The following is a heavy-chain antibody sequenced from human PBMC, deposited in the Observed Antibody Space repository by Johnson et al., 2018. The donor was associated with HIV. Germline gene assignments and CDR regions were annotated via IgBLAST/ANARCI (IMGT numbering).Heavy chain of an antibody. CDR2: INGIGGSP. CDR1: GFTFDDYG. Sequence: VQLVESGGGVVQPGGSLRLSCAASGFTFDDYGMSWVRQAPGKGLEWVSGINGIGGSPGYEDSLKGRFTISRDNAKNSLYLQMNSLRAEDTAVYYCAVLPTYRNDAFDIWGQGTMVTVSS. J-gene: IGHJ3*02. D-gene: IGHD1-14*01. V-gene: IGHV3-20*04. CDR3: AVLPTYRNDAFDI.